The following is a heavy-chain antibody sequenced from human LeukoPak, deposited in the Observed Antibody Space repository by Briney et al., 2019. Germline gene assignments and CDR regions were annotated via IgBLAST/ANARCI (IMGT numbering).Heavy chain of an antibody. V-gene: IGHV3-23*01. D-gene: IGHD3-10*01. J-gene: IGHJ4*02. CDR2: ISGSGGST. CDR3: AKPYYGSGSDHGFNYYAFDY. Sequence: PGGSLRLSCAASGFTFSSYAMSWVRQAPGKGLEWVSAISGSGGSTYYADSVKGRFTISRDNSKNTLYLQMNSLRAEDTAVYYCAKPYYGSGSDHGFNYYAFDYWGQGTLVTVSS. CDR1: GFTFSSYA.